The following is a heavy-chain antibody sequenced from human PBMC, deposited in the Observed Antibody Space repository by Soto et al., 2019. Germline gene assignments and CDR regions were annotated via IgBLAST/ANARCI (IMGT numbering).Heavy chain of an antibody. Sequence: ASVKVSCKASGGTFSSYAISWVRQAPGQGLEWMGGIIPIFGTANYAQKFQGRVTITADESTSTACMELSSLRSEDTAVYSCARGTLGSGGIAHDYWGQGTLVTVSS. J-gene: IGHJ4*02. V-gene: IGHV1-69*13. D-gene: IGHD2-21*01. CDR3: ARGTLGSGGIAHDY. CDR1: GGTFSSYA. CDR2: IIPIFGTA.